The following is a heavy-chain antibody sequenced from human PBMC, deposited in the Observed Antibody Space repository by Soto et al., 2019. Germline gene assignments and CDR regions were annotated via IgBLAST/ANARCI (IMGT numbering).Heavy chain of an antibody. CDR2: IYYSGST. CDR3: ARRGGPGDMDPTLFDY. J-gene: IGHJ4*02. CDR1: GGSISSSSYY. Sequence: QLQLQESGPGLVKPSETLSLTCTVSGGSISSSSYYWGWIRQPPGKGLEWIGSIYYSGSTYYNPSLKSRVTISVDTSKNQFSLKLSSVTAADTAVYYCARRGGPGDMDPTLFDYWGQGTLVTVSS. V-gene: IGHV4-39*01. D-gene: IGHD2-15*01.